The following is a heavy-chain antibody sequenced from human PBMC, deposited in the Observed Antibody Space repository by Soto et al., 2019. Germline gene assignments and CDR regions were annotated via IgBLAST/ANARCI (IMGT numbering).Heavy chain of an antibody. J-gene: IGHJ6*02. Sequence: GGSLRLSCAASGFTFSSYGMHWVRQAPGKGLEWVAVIWYDGSNKYYADSVKGRFTISRDNSKNTLYLQMNSLRAEDTAVYYCARDSATMIVAPQYGMDVWGQGTTVTVSS. CDR1: GFTFSSYG. D-gene: IGHD3-22*01. V-gene: IGHV3-33*01. CDR3: ARDSATMIVAPQYGMDV. CDR2: IWYDGSNK.